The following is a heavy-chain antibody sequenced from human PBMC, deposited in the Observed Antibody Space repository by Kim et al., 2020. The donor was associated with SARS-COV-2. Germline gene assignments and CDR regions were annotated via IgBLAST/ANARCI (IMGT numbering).Heavy chain of an antibody. D-gene: IGHD2-15*01. CDR1: GFTFSSCS. V-gene: IGHV3-21*01. J-gene: IGHJ4*02. CDR3: ARERVAAATHYFDH. CDR2: ISSVSSYI. Sequence: GGSLRLSCAASGFTFSSCSMNWVRQAPGKGLEWVSSISSVSSYIYYADSVKGRFTISRDNAKNSLYLQMNSLRAEDTAIYYCARERVAAATHYFDHWGQGTLVTVP.